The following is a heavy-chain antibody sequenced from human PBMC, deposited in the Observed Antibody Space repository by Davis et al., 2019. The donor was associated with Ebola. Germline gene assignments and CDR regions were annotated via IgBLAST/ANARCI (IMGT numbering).Heavy chain of an antibody. Sequence: ASVKVSCKAFGYTFTSYGITWVRQAPGQGLEWMGWISAYNHKTNYAPNLQGRVTMTTDTSTSPAYMELRSLTSDDKAVYYWARVSSWVGGGDSSVPWGQGTLVTVSS. CDR2: ISAYNHKT. D-gene: IGHD3-10*01. CDR3: ARVSSWVGGGDSSVP. CDR1: GYTFTSYG. V-gene: IGHV1-18*01. J-gene: IGHJ5*02.